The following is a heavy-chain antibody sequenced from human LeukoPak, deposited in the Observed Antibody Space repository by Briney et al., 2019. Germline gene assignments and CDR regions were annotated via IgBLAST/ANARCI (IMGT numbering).Heavy chain of an antibody. CDR3: TRDPALEERTGFDI. J-gene: IGHJ3*02. CDR1: GFTFSSYG. D-gene: IGHD1-14*01. Sequence: GRSLRLSCAASGFTFSSYGMHWVRQAPGKGLEWVAVIWYDGSNKYYADSVKGRFTISRDNSKNTLYLQMNSLRAEHSAVYYCTRDPALEERTGFDIWGQGTMVTGSS. V-gene: IGHV3-33*01. CDR2: IWYDGSNK.